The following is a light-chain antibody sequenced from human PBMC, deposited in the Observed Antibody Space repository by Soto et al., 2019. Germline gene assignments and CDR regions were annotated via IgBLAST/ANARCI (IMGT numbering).Light chain of an antibody. CDR2: AAS. V-gene: IGKV1-39*01. CDR3: QQSDSTPFT. J-gene: IGKJ4*01. Sequence: DIQMTQSPSSLSASVGDRVTITCRASQSISSYLNWYQQKPGKAPKLLIYAASSLQSGVPSRFGGSGSGTDFTLTISSLQPEDFGTYYCQQSDSTPFTFGGGTKVEIK. CDR1: QSISSY.